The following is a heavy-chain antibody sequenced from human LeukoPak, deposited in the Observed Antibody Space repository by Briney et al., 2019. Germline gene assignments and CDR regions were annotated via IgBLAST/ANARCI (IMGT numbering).Heavy chain of an antibody. CDR2: ISSSGSTI. D-gene: IGHD3-10*01. CDR1: GFTFSSYE. Sequence: PGGSLRLSCAASGFTFSSYEMNWVRQAPGKGLEWVSYISSSGSTIYYADSVKGRFTISRDNAKNSLYLQMNSLRAEDTAVYYCARRARRGVSLDYWGQGTLVTVSS. J-gene: IGHJ4*02. CDR3: ARRARRGVSLDY. V-gene: IGHV3-48*03.